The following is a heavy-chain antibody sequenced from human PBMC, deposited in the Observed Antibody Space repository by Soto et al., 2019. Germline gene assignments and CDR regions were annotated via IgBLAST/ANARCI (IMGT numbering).Heavy chain of an antibody. Sequence: QVQLVESGGGVVQPGRSLRLSCAASGFTFSSYGMHWVRQAPGKGLEWVAVIWYDGSNKYYADSVKGRFTISRDNSKSTLYLQMNSLRAEDTAVYYCARDRAAALYYYGMDVWGQGTTVTVSS. D-gene: IGHD6-13*01. V-gene: IGHV3-33*01. CDR1: GFTFSSYG. CDR2: IWYDGSNK. J-gene: IGHJ6*02. CDR3: ARDRAAALYYYGMDV.